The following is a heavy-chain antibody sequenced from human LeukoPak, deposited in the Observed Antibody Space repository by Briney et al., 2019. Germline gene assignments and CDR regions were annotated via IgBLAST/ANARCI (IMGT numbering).Heavy chain of an antibody. J-gene: IGHJ3*02. V-gene: IGHV4-34*01. CDR2: INHSGST. Sequence: SETLSLTCAVYGGSFSGYYWSWIRQPPGKGLEWIGEINHSGSTNCNPSLKSRGTISVDTSKNQFSLKLSSVTDADTAVYYCARLSEYYDFWSGSGRGDAFDIWGQGTMVTVSS. CDR3: ARLSEYYDFWSGSGRGDAFDI. D-gene: IGHD3-3*01. CDR1: GGSFSGYY.